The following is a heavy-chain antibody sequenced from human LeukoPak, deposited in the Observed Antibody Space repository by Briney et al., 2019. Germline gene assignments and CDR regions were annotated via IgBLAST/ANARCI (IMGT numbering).Heavy chain of an antibody. D-gene: IGHD3-22*01. V-gene: IGHV3-48*01. CDR3: AKDPGDSSGYYYARFDH. J-gene: IGHJ4*02. CDR1: GFTFNAFG. CDR2: IGTTSGAI. Sequence: GGSLRLSCAASGFTFNAFGMNWVRQAPGKGLEWVSYIGTTSGAIYYADSVKGRFTISRDSAKNSLYLQMNSLRAEDTAVYYCAKDPGDSSGYYYARFDHWGQGTLVTVSS.